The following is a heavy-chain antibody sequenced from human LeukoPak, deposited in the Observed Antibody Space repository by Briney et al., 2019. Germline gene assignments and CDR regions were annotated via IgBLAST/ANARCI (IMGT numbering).Heavy chain of an antibody. CDR2: INAANGNT. J-gene: IGHJ4*02. CDR3: ARDLPGDIVVVPAAVSFYY. D-gene: IGHD2-2*01. CDR1: GYTFTSYA. Sequence: ASVKVSCKASGYTFTSYAMRWVRQAPGQGLEWMEWINAANGNTKYSQKFQGRVTITRDTSASTAYMELSSLRSEDTAVYYCARDLPGDIVVVPAAVSFYYWGQGTLVTVSS. V-gene: IGHV1-3*01.